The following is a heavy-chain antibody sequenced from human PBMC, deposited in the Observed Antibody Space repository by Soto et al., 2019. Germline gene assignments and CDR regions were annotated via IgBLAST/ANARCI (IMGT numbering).Heavy chain of an antibody. D-gene: IGHD1-1*01. V-gene: IGHV4-31*03. J-gene: IGHJ4*02. CDR3: ARGVLY. CDR2: IFYSGTT. CDR1: GGSISSGGYF. Sequence: SETLSRTCTVSGGSISSGGYFWSWIRQPPGKGLEWIGNIFYSGTTYYNPSLKSRVTISVDTSKNQFSLKLSSVTAADTAVYFCARGVLYWGQGTLVTVSS.